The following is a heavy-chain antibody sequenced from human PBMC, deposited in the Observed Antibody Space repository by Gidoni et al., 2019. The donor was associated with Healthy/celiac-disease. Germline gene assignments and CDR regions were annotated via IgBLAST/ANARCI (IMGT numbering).Heavy chain of an antibody. CDR2: INHSGST. CDR3: ARGYSTIFGVVIGIAYMDV. D-gene: IGHD3-3*01. CDR1: GGSFSGYY. V-gene: IGHV4-34*01. J-gene: IGHJ6*03. Sequence: QVQLQQWGAGLLKPSETLSLTCAVYGGSFSGYYWSWIRQPPGKGLEWIGEINHSGSTNYNPSLKSRVTISVDTSKNQFSLKLSSVTAADTAVYYCARGYSTIFGVVIGIAYMDVWGKGTTVTVSS.